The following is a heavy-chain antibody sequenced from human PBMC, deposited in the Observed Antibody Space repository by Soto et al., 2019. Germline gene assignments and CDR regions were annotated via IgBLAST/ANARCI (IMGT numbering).Heavy chain of an antibody. D-gene: IGHD3-10*01. CDR2: IIPMLGMS. CDR1: GDTFNFYT. J-gene: IGHJ4*02. CDR3: ATNYGSGSTHFDY. Sequence: QVQLVQSGAEVKKPGSPVRVSCTASGDTFNFYTISWVRQVPGQGPEWMGRIIPMLGMSNYAQKFQGRVTIMAGKSTSTVYMNLSGLTSEDTAVYYCATNYGSGSTHFDYWGQGTLVTVSS. V-gene: IGHV1-69*02.